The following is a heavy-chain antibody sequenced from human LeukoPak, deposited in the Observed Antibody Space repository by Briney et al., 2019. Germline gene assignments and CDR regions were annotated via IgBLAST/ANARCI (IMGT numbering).Heavy chain of an antibody. D-gene: IGHD3-10*01. J-gene: IGHJ4*02. CDR3: ARIAADGSGTNHY. CDR1: GYTFSSYG. CDR2: ISVYNGNT. V-gene: IGHV1-18*01. Sequence: ASVKVSCKASGYTFSSYGITWVRQAPGQGLEWMGWISVYNGNTKSAQKLQGGVIMTTDTSTNTAYMELRSLRSDDTAVYFCARIAADGSGTNHYWGQGTQVTVSS.